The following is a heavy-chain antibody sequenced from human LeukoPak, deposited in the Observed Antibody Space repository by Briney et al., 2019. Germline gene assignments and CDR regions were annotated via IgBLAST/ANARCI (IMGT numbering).Heavy chain of an antibody. CDR1: GFTFSIYA. CDR2: ISGSGGST. CDR3: ARETSARGVSTH. V-gene: IGHV3-23*01. Sequence: PGGSLRLSCAASGFTFSIYAMSWVRQAPGKGLEWVSAISGSGGSTYYADSVKGRFTISRDNSKNTLYLQMNSLRAEDTAFYYCARETSARGVSTHWGQGTLVTVSS. J-gene: IGHJ4*02. D-gene: IGHD3-10*01.